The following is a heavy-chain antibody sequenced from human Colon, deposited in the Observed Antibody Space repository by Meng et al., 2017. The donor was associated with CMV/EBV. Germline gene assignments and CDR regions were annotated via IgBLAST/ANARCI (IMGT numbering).Heavy chain of an antibody. V-gene: IGHV3-21*01. Sequence: GESLKISCVASGFTFVNYWMTWVRQAPGKGLEWVSSISSSSSYIYYADSVKGRFTISRDNAKNSLYLQMNSLRAEDTAVYYCARVQYCSSTSCYTCDAWGQGTTVTVSS. CDR3: ARVQYCSSTSCYTCDA. J-gene: IGHJ6*02. CDR1: GFTFVNYW. CDR2: ISSSSSYI. D-gene: IGHD2-2*02.